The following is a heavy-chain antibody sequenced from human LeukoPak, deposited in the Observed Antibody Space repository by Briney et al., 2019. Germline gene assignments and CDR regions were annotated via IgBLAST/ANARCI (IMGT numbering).Heavy chain of an antibody. CDR3: ARQTARRTPPGSGPYSFVY. CDR2: IYNSGST. V-gene: IGHV4-4*07. J-gene: IGHJ4*02. D-gene: IGHD1-14*01. CDR1: GGSISSYY. Sequence: SETLSLTCTVSGGSISSYYWSWIRQPAGKGLEWIGRIYNSGSTNYNPSLKSRVTISVDTSKNKFSLKLSSVTAADTAFFYCARQTARRTPPGSGPYSFVYWGERTLVTVSS.